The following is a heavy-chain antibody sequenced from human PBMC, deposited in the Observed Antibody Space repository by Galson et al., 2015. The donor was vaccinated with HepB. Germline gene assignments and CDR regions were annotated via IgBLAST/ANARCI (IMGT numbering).Heavy chain of an antibody. CDR3: TRHYYDSSGYPIPDY. Sequence: GSLRLSCAASGFTFSGSAIHWVRQASGKGLEWVGRIKKKADNYATAYVASVQGRFTISRDDSKNTAYLQMNSLKTEDTAVYYCTRHYYDSSGYPIPDYWGQGTLVTVSS. CDR2: IKKKADNYAT. J-gene: IGHJ4*02. CDR1: GFTFSGSA. V-gene: IGHV3-73*01. D-gene: IGHD3-22*01.